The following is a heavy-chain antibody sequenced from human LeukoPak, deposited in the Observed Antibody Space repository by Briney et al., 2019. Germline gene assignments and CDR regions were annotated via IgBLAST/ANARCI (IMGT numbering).Heavy chain of an antibody. Sequence: GGSLRLSCAASGFTVSSHYMTWVRQAPGKGLEWVSIIYSGGRTYYADSVKGRFTISRDNSKNTLYLQMNSLRAEDTAVYYCAKGLTDYDILTGPLGFDYWGQGTLVTVSS. V-gene: IGHV3-53*01. J-gene: IGHJ4*02. CDR1: GFTVSSHY. D-gene: IGHD3-9*01. CDR3: AKGLTDYDILTGPLGFDY. CDR2: IYSGGRT.